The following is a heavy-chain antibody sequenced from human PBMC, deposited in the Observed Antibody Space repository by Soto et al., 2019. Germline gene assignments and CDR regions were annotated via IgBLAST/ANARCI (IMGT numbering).Heavy chain of an antibody. CDR2: IKSKTDGGTT. V-gene: IGHV3-15*07. Sequence: GGSLRLSCAASGFTFSNPWMNWVRQAPGKGLEWVGRIKSKTDGGTTDYAAPVKGRFTISRDDAKKMLHLQMNSLITEDTAIYYCTTDSAREYGSGSYYRVRAFDIWGQGTMVTVSS. CDR1: GFTFSNPW. CDR3: TTDSAREYGSGSYYRVRAFDI. J-gene: IGHJ3*02. D-gene: IGHD3-10*01.